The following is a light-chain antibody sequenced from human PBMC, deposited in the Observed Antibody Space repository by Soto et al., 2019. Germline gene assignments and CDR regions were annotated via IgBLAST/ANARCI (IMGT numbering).Light chain of an antibody. Sequence: DIAMTQSPSTLSASVGDRVTITCRASQTIRRWLAWYQQRPGKAPKVLIYDASTMDSGVPARFSGSGSETEFTLTISSLQPEDSATYYWQHYNSDPWTFGQGTKVEIK. V-gene: IGKV1-5*01. CDR3: QHYNSDPWT. J-gene: IGKJ1*01. CDR2: DAS. CDR1: QTIRRW.